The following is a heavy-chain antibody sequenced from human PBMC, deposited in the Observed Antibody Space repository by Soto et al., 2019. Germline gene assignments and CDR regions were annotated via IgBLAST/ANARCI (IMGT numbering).Heavy chain of an antibody. V-gene: IGHV4-59*01. Sequence: SETLSLTCTVSGGSISSYYWSWIRQPPGKRLEWIGYIYYSGSTNYNPSLKSRVTISVDTSKNQFSLKLSSVTAADTAVYYCAIVILDILATPVRLFDICAQGTMVIVSS. CDR1: GGSISSYY. CDR3: AIVILDILATPVRLFDI. J-gene: IGHJ3*02. D-gene: IGHD5-12*01. CDR2: IYYSGST.